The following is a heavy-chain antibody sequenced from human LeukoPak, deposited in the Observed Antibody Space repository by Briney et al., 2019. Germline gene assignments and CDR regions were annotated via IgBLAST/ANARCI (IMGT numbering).Heavy chain of an antibody. V-gene: IGHV3-7*01. Sequence: PGGSLRLSCAASGFTFSSYFMSWVRQAPGKGLEWVANIKKDGSEKYYVDSVKGRFTISRDNAKKSLYLQMNSLRAEDTAVYYCARDYGTGAAGTTIDVWDTGTTVTVSS. CDR1: GFTFSSYF. CDR2: IKKDGSEK. CDR3: ARDYGTGAAGTTIDV. J-gene: IGHJ6*03. D-gene: IGHD6-13*01.